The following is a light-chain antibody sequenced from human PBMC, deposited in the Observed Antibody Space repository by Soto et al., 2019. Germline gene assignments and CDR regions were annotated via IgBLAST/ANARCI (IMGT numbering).Light chain of an antibody. CDR3: QKYNSAHNT. CDR1: QDISNY. J-gene: IGKJ2*01. CDR2: AAS. Sequence: DIQMTQSPSSLSASVGDRVTITCRAHQDISNYLAWYQQKPGKVPELLIYAASTLRTGVQSRFSGSGSGTVFTLTINNLQPEDVATYYCQKYNSAHNTFGRGTRLEIK. V-gene: IGKV1-27*01.